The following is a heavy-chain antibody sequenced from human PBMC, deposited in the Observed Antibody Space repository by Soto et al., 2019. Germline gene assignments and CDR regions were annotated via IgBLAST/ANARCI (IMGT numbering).Heavy chain of an antibody. J-gene: IGHJ4*02. CDR3: ARRTPNSSSWYFDY. Sequence: SETLSLTCTVSGGSISSSSYYWGWIRQPPGKGLEWIGSIYYSGSTYYNPSLKSRVTISVDTSKNQFSLKLSSVTAADTAVYYCARRTPNSSSWYFDYWGQGTLVTVSS. V-gene: IGHV4-39*01. CDR1: GGSISSSSYY. CDR2: IYYSGST. D-gene: IGHD6-13*01.